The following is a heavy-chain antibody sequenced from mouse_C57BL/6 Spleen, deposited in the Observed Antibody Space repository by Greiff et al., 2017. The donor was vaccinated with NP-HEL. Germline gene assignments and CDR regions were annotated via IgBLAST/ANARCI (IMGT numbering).Heavy chain of an antibody. J-gene: IGHJ2*01. Sequence: DVQLQESGPGLVKPSQSLSLTCSVTGYSITSGYYWNWIRQFPGNKLEWMGYISYDGSNNYNPSLKNRISITRDTSKNQFFLKLNSVTTEDTATYYCALYGYDASFDYWGQGTTLTVSS. CDR1: GYSITSGYY. CDR2: ISYDGSN. CDR3: ALYGYDASFDY. D-gene: IGHD2-2*01. V-gene: IGHV3-6*01.